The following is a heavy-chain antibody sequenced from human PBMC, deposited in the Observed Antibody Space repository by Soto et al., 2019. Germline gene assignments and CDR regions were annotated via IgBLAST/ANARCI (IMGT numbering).Heavy chain of an antibody. CDR2: ISAYNGNT. Sequence: QVQLVQSGAEVKKPGASVKVSCKASGYTFTSYGISWVRQAPGQGLEWMGWISAYNGNTNYAQKLQGRVTMTTDTSTSTACMELRSLRSDDTAVYYCARDFLFDYQGNAFDIWGQGTMVTVSS. V-gene: IGHV1-18*01. CDR1: GYTFTSYG. D-gene: IGHD3-9*01. J-gene: IGHJ3*02. CDR3: ARDFLFDYQGNAFDI.